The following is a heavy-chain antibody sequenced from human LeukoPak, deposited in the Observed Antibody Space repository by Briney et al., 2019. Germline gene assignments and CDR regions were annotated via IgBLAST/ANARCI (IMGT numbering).Heavy chain of an antibody. CDR1: GFTFSSYE. Sequence: GGSLRLSCAASGFTFSSYEMNWVRQAPGKGLEWVSYISSSGSTIYYADSVKGRFTISRDNAKNSLYLQMNSLRAEDTAVYYCAKEYCGGDCYYYFDYWGQGTLVTVSS. CDR2: ISSSGSTI. CDR3: AKEYCGGDCYYYFDY. J-gene: IGHJ4*02. V-gene: IGHV3-48*03. D-gene: IGHD2-21*02.